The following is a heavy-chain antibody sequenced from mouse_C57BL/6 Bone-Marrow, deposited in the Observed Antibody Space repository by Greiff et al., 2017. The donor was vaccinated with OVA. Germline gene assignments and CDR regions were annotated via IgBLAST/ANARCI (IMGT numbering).Heavy chain of an antibody. CDR1: GYTFTSYW. J-gene: IGHJ3*01. CDR2: IYPSDSET. Sequence: QVQLQQPGAELVRPGSSVKLSCKASGYTFTSYWMDWVKQRPGQGLEWIGNIYPSDSETHYNQKFKDKATLTVDKSSSTAYMQLSSLTSEDSAVYYCARDRGYGYGGFAYWGQGTLVTVSA. V-gene: IGHV1-61*01. D-gene: IGHD2-2*01. CDR3: ARDRGYGYGGFAY.